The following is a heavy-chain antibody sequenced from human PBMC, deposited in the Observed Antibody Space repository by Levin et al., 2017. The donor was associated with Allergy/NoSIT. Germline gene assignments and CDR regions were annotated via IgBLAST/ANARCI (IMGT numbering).Heavy chain of an antibody. CDR2: INGDSTYT. Sequence: KSGGSLRLSCAASGFIFNDHYMSWVRQAPGKEPEWLSHINGDSTYTKYADSVKGRFTISRDNGNNYVYLQMDSLIVEDTATYYCARDADSGTHYLDWGQGTLVTVSS. J-gene: IGHJ4*02. V-gene: IGHV3-11*05. D-gene: IGHD1-1*01. CDR1: GFIFNDHY. CDR3: ARDADSGTHYLD.